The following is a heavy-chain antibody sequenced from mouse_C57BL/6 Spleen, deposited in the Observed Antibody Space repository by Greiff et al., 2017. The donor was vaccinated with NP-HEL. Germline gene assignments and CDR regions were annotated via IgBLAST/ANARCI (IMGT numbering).Heavy chain of an antibody. D-gene: IGHD2-5*01. J-gene: IGHJ3*01. V-gene: IGHV5-17*01. Sequence: EVQVVESGGGLVKPGGSLKLSCAASGFTFSDYGMHWVRQAPEKGLEWVAYISSGSSTIYYADTVKGRFTISRDNAKNTLFRQMTSLRSEETAMYYCARGDYSNYGFAYWGQGTLVTVSA. CDR3: ARGDYSNYGFAY. CDR2: ISSGSSTI. CDR1: GFTFSDYG.